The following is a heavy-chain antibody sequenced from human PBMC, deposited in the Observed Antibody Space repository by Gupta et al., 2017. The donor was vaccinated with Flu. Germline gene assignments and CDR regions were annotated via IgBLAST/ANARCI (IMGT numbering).Heavy chain of an antibody. CDR3: ARKPTYCSSTSCYGAFYGMDV. CDR2: INHSGST. D-gene: IGHD2-2*01. V-gene: IGHV4-34*01. CDR1: GGSFSGYY. Sequence: QVQLQQWGAGLLKPSETLSLTCAVYGGSFSGYYWSWIRQPPGKGLEWIGEINHSGSTNYNPSLKSRVTISVDTSKNQFSLKLSSVTAADTAVYYCARKPTYCSSTSCYGAFYGMDVWGQGTTVTVSS. J-gene: IGHJ6*02.